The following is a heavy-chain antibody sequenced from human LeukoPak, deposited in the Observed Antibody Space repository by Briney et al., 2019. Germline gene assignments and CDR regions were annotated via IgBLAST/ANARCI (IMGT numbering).Heavy chain of an antibody. CDR1: GGSISDYY. CDR2: TYGSGSA. J-gene: IGHJ3*02. Sequence: PSETLSLTCTVSGGSISDYYWSWIRQPPGKGLDWIGYTYGSGSANYNLPLKSRVTISVDTSKNQASLTVNSVTTADTAVYYCARVLSRMGVDDGFDIWGQGTMVTVSS. V-gene: IGHV4-59*01. CDR3: ARVLSRMGVDDGFDI. D-gene: IGHD2/OR15-2a*01.